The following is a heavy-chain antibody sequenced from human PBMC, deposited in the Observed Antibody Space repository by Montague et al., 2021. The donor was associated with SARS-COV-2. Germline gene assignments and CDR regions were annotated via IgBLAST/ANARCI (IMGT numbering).Heavy chain of an antibody. CDR2: IHQSETT. CDR1: GGSVSGTSYY. Sequence: SETLSLTCTVYGGSVSGTSYYWAWIRQPPGKGLEWIVNIHQSETTCYXLSLKSRVTISVDTSKNEVSLKLNSVTAADTAVYYCARHGGRAGKYWFDPWGQGTLVTVSS. V-gene: IGHV4-39*01. D-gene: IGHD3-16*01. J-gene: IGHJ5*02. CDR3: ARHGGRAGKYWFDP.